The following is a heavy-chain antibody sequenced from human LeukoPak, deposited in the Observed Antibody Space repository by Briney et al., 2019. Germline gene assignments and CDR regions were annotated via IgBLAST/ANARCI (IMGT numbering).Heavy chain of an antibody. J-gene: IGHJ4*02. CDR3: AKDSVWFGDLLN. CDR2: IGTSVNAI. D-gene: IGHD3-10*01. V-gene: IGHV3-48*03. Sequence: GGSLRLSCAASGFSFSGFDMKWVRQAPGKGGEGIAHIGTSVNAIYYADSVKGRFTISRDNARDSLSLQMDSLRVEDTAVYYCAKDSVWFGDLLNWGQGALVIVSS. CDR1: GFSFSGFD.